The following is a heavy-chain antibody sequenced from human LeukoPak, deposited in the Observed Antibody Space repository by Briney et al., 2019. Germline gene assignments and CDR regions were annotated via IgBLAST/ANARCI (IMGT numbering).Heavy chain of an antibody. CDR2: IYYSGST. CDR3: ARVSPVTTDAFDS. CDR1: GGSISRYY. D-gene: IGHD4-17*01. V-gene: IGHV4-59*01. Sequence: SETLSLTCTVSGGSISRYYWSWIRKPPGKGLEWIGYIYYSGSTNYNPSLKSRVTISVDTSKNQFSLKLSSVTAADTAVYYCARVSPVTTDAFDSWGQGRMVTVSS. J-gene: IGHJ3*02.